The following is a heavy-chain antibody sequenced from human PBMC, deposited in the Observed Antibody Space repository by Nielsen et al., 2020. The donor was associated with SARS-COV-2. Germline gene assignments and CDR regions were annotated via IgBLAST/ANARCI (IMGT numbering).Heavy chain of an antibody. Sequence: SETLSLTCSVSGGSISSGNYYWTWIRQAPERGLEWIGEITDSGTADYNSSLRGRATISLDTSKNHISLKLSSVTAADTAVYYCARLKYDYIWGSYRYIDVWGQGTLVTVSS. CDR1: GGSISSGNYY. CDR3: ARLKYDYIWGSYRYIDV. CDR2: ITDSGTA. D-gene: IGHD3-16*02. J-gene: IGHJ4*02. V-gene: IGHV4-39*02.